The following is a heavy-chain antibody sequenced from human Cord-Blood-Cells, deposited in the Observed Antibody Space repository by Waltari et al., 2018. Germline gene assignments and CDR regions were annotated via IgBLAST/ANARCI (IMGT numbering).Heavy chain of an antibody. CDR2: IYYSGST. V-gene: IGHV4-39*01. Sequence: QLQLQESGPGLVKPSETLSLTCTVSGGSISSSSYYWGWIRQPPGTGLEWIGSIYYSGSTYYNPSLKSRVTISVDTSKNQFSLKLSSVTAADTAVYYCARIRIGYCSSTSCYFYDYWGQGTLVTVSS. J-gene: IGHJ4*02. D-gene: IGHD2-2*01. CDR3: ARIRIGYCSSTSCYFYDY. CDR1: GGSISSSSYY.